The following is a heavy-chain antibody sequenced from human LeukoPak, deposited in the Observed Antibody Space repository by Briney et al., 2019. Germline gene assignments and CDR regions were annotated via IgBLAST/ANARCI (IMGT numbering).Heavy chain of an antibody. V-gene: IGHV4-61*10. Sequence: PSETLSLTCTVSGGSISSGSYYWSWIRQPAGKGLEWIGYIYYSGSTNYNPSLKSRVTISVDTSKNQFSLKLSSVTAADTAVYYCAREDSSGSRYFDLWGRGTLVTVSS. D-gene: IGHD3-22*01. CDR2: IYYSGST. J-gene: IGHJ2*01. CDR3: AREDSSGSRYFDL. CDR1: GGSISSGSYY.